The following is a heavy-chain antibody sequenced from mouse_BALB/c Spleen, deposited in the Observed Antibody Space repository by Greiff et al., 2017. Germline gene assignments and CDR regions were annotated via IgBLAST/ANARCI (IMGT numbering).Heavy chain of an antibody. V-gene: IGHV5-12-1*01. J-gene: IGHJ3*01. Sequence: EVQLVESGGGLVKPGGSLKLSCAASGFAFSSYDMSWVRQTPEKRLEWVAYISSGGGSTYYPDTVKGRFTISRDNAKNTLYLQMSSLKSEDTAMYYCANFAYWGQGTLVTVSA. CDR2: ISSGGGST. CDR3: ANFAY. CDR1: GFAFSSYD.